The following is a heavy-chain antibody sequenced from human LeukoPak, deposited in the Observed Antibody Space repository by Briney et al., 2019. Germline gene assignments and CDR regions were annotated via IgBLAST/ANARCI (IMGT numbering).Heavy chain of an antibody. CDR3: ARRAGNSDDAFDI. V-gene: IGHV4-39*01. Sequence: PSETLSLTCTVSGGSISSSSYYWGWIRQPPGKGLEWIGSIYYSGSTYYNPSLKSRVTISVDTSKNQFSLKLSSVTAADTAVYYCARRAGNSDDAFDIWGQGTMVTVSS. CDR1: GGSISSSSYY. CDR2: IYYSGST. D-gene: IGHD1-1*01. J-gene: IGHJ3*02.